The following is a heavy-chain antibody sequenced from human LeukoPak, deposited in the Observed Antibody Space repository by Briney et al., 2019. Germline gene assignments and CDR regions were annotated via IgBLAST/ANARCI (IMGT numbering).Heavy chain of an antibody. J-gene: IGHJ6*02. Sequence: TSETLSLTCAVYGGSFSGYYWSWIRQPPGKGLEWIGEINHSGSTNYNPSLKSRVTISVDTSKNQFSLKLSSVTAADTAVYYCARDYSNYAYYYYGMDVWGQGTTVTVSS. CDR2: INHSGST. V-gene: IGHV4-34*01. D-gene: IGHD4-11*01. CDR1: GGSFSGYY. CDR3: ARDYSNYAYYYYGMDV.